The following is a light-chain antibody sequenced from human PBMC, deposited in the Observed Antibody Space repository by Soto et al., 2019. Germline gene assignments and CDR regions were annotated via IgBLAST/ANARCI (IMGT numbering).Light chain of an antibody. V-gene: IGKV1-8*01. J-gene: IGKJ1*01. Sequence: AIRMTQSPSSFSASTGDRGTITFWASQGISSYLAWYQQKPGKAPKLLIYAASTLQSGVPSRFSGSGSGTDFTLTFSCLQSEDFATYYCQQYYSYPRTFGQGTKV. CDR1: QGISSY. CDR2: AAS. CDR3: QQYYSYPRT.